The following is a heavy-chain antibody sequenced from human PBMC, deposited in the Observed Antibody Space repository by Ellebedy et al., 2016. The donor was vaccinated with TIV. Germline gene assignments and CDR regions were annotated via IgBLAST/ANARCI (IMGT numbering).Heavy chain of an antibody. CDR1: GFTFSTYT. Sequence: PGGSLRLSCAASGFTFSTYTMHWVRQAPGKGLEWVSVISYDGYSQYYTGSVKGRFIISRDNSKNTLYLQMNSLRAEDTAVYYCARDPDYGDSVYYYYGMDVWGRGTTVTVSS. CDR2: ISYDGYSQ. J-gene: IGHJ6*02. CDR3: ARDPDYGDSVYYYYGMDV. D-gene: IGHD4-17*01. V-gene: IGHV3-30-3*01.